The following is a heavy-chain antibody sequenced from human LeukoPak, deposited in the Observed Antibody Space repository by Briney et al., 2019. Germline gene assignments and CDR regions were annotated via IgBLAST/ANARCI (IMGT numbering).Heavy chain of an antibody. D-gene: IGHD2-15*01. CDR2: IYSGGST. J-gene: IGHJ4*02. CDR3: ARGCSVGSCYDY. V-gene: IGHV3-53*01. Sequence: GGSLRLSCAASGFTVSSNYMSWVRQAPGKGLEWVSVIYSGGSTYYADSVKGRFTISRDNSRNTLYLQMNSLRAEDTAVYYCARGCSVGSCYDYWGQGTLVTVSS. CDR1: GFTVSSNY.